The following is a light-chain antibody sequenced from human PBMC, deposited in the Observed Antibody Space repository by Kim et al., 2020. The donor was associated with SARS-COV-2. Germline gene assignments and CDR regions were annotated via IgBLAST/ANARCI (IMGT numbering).Light chain of an antibody. CDR1: QSVSSN. Sequence: EIVMTQSPATLSVSPGERATLSCRASQSVSSNLAWYQHKPGQAPRLLIYGTSTRATGIPARFSGSVSGTEFTLTISSLQSEDFAVYYCHQYNGWLLGTLGQGTKLEI. CDR3: HQYNGWLLGT. J-gene: IGKJ2*01. V-gene: IGKV3-15*01. CDR2: GTS.